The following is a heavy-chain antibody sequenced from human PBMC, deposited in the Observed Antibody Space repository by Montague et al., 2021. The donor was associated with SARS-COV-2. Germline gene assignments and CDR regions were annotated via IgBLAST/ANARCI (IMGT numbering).Heavy chain of an antibody. V-gene: IGHV4-59*08. D-gene: IGHD3-9*01. CDR1: GVSITNYY. CDR3: ARIPHYDGLNGPPDF. Sequence: SETLSLTCTVSGVSITNYYWTWIRQPPGKGLEWVGYISYNKYTNYNPSLKSRVAISVDTSKNHFSLRLTSVTAADTAVYYCARIPHYDGLNGPPDFWDQGTLVTVSS. J-gene: IGHJ4*02. CDR2: ISYNKYT.